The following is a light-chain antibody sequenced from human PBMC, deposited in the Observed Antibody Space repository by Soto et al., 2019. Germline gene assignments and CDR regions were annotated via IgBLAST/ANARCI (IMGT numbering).Light chain of an antibody. V-gene: IGKV3-20*01. CDR1: QSVSSSY. Sequence: EIVVTQSPGTLPLSPRERATLSCRASQSVSSSYLAWYQQKPGQAPRLLIYGASSRATGIPDRFSGSGSEKDFTLTISRLEPEDFAVYYCQQYGSSPSIALGQGTRLEIK. CDR2: GAS. CDR3: QQYGSSPSIA. J-gene: IGKJ5*01.